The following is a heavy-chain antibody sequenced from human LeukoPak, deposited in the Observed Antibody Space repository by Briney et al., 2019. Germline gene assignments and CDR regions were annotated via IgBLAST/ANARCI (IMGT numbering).Heavy chain of an antibody. Sequence: GGSLRLSCAASGFTVNSNYMSWVRQAPGKGLEWVSVIYSGGSTYYADSVKGRFTISRDNSKNTLSLQMNSLRAEDTAVYYCAKEDTTGMTPLLDYWGQGTLVTVSS. D-gene: IGHD1-1*01. CDR1: GFTVNSNY. V-gene: IGHV3-53*01. CDR2: IYSGGST. J-gene: IGHJ4*02. CDR3: AKEDTTGMTPLLDY.